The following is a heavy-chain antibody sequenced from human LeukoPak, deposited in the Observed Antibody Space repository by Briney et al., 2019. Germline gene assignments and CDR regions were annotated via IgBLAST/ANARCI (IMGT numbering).Heavy chain of an antibody. CDR3: ARVERRTTGTTGFGY. J-gene: IGHJ4*02. Sequence: ASVKVSCKASGGTFSSYAISWVRQAPGQGLEWMGGIIPIFGTANYAQKFQGRVTMTRDTSISTAYMELSRLRSDDTAVYYCARVERRTTGTTGFGYWGQGTLVTVSS. D-gene: IGHD1-1*01. CDR2: IIPIFGTA. CDR1: GGTFSSYA. V-gene: IGHV1-69*05.